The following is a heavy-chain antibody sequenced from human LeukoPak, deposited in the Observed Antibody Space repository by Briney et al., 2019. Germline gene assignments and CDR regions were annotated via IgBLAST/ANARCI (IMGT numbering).Heavy chain of an antibody. CDR2: IIPIFGTA. D-gene: IGHD6-13*01. CDR3: ARDRKIASAGTRCY. V-gene: IGHV1-69*05. J-gene: IGHJ4*02. CDR1: GGTFSSYA. Sequence: SVKVSCKASGGTFSSYAISWVRQAPGQGLEWMGGIIPIFGTANYAQKFQGRVTITTDESTSTAYMELSSLRSDDTAVYYCARDRKIASAGTRCYWGQGTLVTVSS.